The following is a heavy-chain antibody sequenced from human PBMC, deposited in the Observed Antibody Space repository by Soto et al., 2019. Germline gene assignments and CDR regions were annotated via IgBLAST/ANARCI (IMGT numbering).Heavy chain of an antibody. CDR2: MSHSGGT. CDR1: GGFVTSGSYY. V-gene: IGHV4-34*01. J-gene: IGHJ3*01. CDR3: ARGARGTAITVVDAFDL. Sequence: QVQLQQWGAGLLKPSETLSLTCAVYGGFVTSGSYYWSWIRQPPGKGLGWIGEMSHSGGTHFNTALKNRCTIPVDTSKNQFTLKMSSVTAADTALYYCARGARGTAITVVDAFDLWGQGTMVTVSS. D-gene: IGHD2-21*02.